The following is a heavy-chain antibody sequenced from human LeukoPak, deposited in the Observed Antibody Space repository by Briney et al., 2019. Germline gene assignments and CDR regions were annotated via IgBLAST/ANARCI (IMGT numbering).Heavy chain of an antibody. J-gene: IGHJ4*02. CDR1: GGSISSYY. D-gene: IGHD3-9*01. V-gene: IGHV4-59*08. CDR3: ARQDYDILTGPTVPYYFDY. Sequence: SETLSLTCTVSGGSISSYYWSWIRQPPGKGLEWIGYIYYSGSTNYYPSLESRVTISVDASKNQFSLKLSSVTAADTAVYYCARQDYDILTGPTVPYYFDYWGQGTLVTVSS. CDR2: IYYSGST.